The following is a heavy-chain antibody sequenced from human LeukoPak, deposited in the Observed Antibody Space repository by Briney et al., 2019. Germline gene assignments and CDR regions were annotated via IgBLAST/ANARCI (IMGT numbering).Heavy chain of an antibody. D-gene: IGHD3-22*01. CDR3: AREWLFFDY. V-gene: IGHV3-30-3*01. Sequence: GGSLRLSCAASGFTFSSYAMHWVRQAPGKGLEWVAVISYDRSNKYYADSVKGRFTISRDNSKNTLYLQMNSLRAEDTAVYYCAREWLFFDYWGQGTLVTVSS. CDR1: GFTFSSYA. CDR2: ISYDRSNK. J-gene: IGHJ4*02.